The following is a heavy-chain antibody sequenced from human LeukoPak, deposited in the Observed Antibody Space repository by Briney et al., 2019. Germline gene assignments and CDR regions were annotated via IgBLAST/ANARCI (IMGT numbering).Heavy chain of an antibody. CDR2: ISYDGSNK. CDR3: AREPAAGNWFDP. CDR1: GFTFSSYA. V-gene: IGHV3-30*04. D-gene: IGHD6-13*01. J-gene: IGHJ5*02. Sequence: PGGSLRLSCAASGFTFSSYAIHWVRQAPGKGLEWVAVISYDGSNKNYADSVKGRFSISRDNSKNTLYLQMNSLRAEDTAVYYCAREPAAGNWFDPWGQGTLVTVSS.